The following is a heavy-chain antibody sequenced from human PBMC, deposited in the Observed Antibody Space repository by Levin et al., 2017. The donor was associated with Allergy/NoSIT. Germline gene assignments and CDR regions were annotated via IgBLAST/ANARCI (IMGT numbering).Heavy chain of an antibody. D-gene: IGHD1-1*01. CDR2: IYWDNDK. Sequence: SGPTLVKPTQTLTLTCSFSGFSLTTSGVGVGWIRQPPGKALECLALIYWDNDKRYSPSLRSRLTISKDTSKNQVVLTMTNMDPVDTATYFCAHRRGGYSWNGCYFDQWGQGTLVTVSS. CDR1: GFSLTTSGVG. V-gene: IGHV2-5*02. CDR3: AHRRGGYSWNGCYFDQ. J-gene: IGHJ4*02.